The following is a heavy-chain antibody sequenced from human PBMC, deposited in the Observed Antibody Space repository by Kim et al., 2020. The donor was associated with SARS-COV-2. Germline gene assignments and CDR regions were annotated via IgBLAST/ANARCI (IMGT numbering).Heavy chain of an antibody. J-gene: IGHJ4*02. CDR2: IKSKTDGGTT. CDR1: GFTFSNAW. V-gene: IGHV3-15*01. D-gene: IGHD6-13*01. Sequence: GGSLRLSCAASGFTFSNAWMSWVRQAPGKGLEWVGRIKSKTDGGTTDYAAPVKGRFTISRDDSKNTLYLQMNSLKTEDTAVYYCTTALRVWAAAGNRWGQGTLVTVSS. CDR3: TTALRVWAAAGNR.